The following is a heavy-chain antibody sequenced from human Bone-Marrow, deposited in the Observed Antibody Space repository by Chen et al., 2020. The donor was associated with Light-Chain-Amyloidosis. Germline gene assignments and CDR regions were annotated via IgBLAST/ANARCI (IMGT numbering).Heavy chain of an antibody. J-gene: IGHJ6*02. V-gene: IGHV3-21*02. CDR3: VREVYDYNYGASYYYYSMDV. Sequence: EVQLVESGGGLVKPGGSLRLSCAASGFTSGRHSMHWVRQAPGKGLEWVSSISTSSSYIHYADSMKGRFTISRDNAKNALFLQMNSLRAEDTAVYYCVREVYDYNYGASYYYYSMDVWGQGTTVTVSS. D-gene: IGHD5-18*01. CDR1: GFTSGRHS. CDR2: ISTSSSYI.